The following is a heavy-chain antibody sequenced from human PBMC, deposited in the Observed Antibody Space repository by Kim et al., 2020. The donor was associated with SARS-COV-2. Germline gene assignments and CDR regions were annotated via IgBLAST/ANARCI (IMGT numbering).Heavy chain of an antibody. J-gene: IGHJ4*02. V-gene: IGHV1-24*01. Sequence: ASVKVSCKVSGYTLTELSMHWVRQAPGKGLEWMGGFDPEDGETIYAQKFQGRVTMTEDTSTDTAYMELSSLRSEDTAVYYCATRYCSSTSCYFDYWGQGTLVTVSS. CDR1: GYTLTELS. CDR2: FDPEDGET. D-gene: IGHD2-2*01. CDR3: ATRYCSSTSCYFDY.